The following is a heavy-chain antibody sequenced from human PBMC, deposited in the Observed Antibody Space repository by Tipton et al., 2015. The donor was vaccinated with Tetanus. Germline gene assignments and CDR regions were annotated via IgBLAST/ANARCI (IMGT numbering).Heavy chain of an antibody. Sequence: TLSLTCIVSGGSMRSYYWSWIRQPPGKGLEWIGHIYSSGGARYNPSLKSRVTISVDTSKNQFSLNLTSVTAADTAVYYCARGARGYTYGWGQGTLVTVSS. D-gene: IGHD5-18*01. CDR3: ARGARGYTYG. CDR2: IYSSGGA. J-gene: IGHJ4*02. V-gene: IGHV4-59*01. CDR1: GGSMRSYY.